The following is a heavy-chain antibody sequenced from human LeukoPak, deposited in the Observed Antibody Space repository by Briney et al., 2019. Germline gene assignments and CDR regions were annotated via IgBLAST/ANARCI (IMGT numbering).Heavy chain of an antibody. D-gene: IGHD3-3*01. CDR2: IWYDGSNK. CDR3: ARDQRDYDFWSGSNSNYYYYGMDV. Sequence: PGRSLRLSCAASGFTFSSYGMHWVRQAPGKGLEWVVVIWYDGSNKYYADSVKGRFTISRDNSKNTLYLQMNSLRAEVTAVYYCARDQRDYDFWSGSNSNYYYYGMDVWGQGTTVTVSS. CDR1: GFTFSSYG. J-gene: IGHJ6*02. V-gene: IGHV3-33*01.